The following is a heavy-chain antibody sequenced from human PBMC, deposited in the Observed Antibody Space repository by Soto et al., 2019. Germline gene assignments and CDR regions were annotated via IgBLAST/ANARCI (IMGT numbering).Heavy chain of an antibody. D-gene: IGHD2-2*02. CDR1: GGTFSSYA. CDR3: ARDGGYCSSTSCHTGGWFDP. Sequence: GASVKVSCKASGGTFSSYAISWVRQAPGQGLEWMGGIIPIFGTANYAQKFQGRVTITADESTSTAYMELSSLRSEDTAVYYCARDGGYCSSTSCHTGGWFDPWGQGTLVTAPQ. V-gene: IGHV1-69*13. CDR2: IIPIFGTA. J-gene: IGHJ5*02.